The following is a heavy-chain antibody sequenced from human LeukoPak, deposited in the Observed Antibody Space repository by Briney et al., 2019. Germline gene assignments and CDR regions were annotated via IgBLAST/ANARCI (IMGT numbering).Heavy chain of an antibody. J-gene: IGHJ4*02. CDR1: GFTLSTYS. CDR3: AKDGSVEMATIEGFDY. D-gene: IGHD5-24*01. V-gene: IGHV3-21*01. CDR2: ISSSSLYI. Sequence: GGSLRLSCAASGFTLSTYSLNWVRQAPGKGLEWVSSISSSSLYIYYAESVKGRFTISRDNSKNTLYLQMNSLRAEDTAVYYCAKDGSVEMATIEGFDYWGQGTLVTVSS.